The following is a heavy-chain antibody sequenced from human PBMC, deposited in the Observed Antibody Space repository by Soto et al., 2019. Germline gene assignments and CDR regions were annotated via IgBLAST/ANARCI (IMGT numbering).Heavy chain of an antibody. CDR3: ARWVAVAGTADY. J-gene: IGHJ4*02. CDR1: GYTFTGYY. Sequence: QVQLVQSGAEVKKPGASVKVSCKASGYTFTGYYMHWVRQAPGQGLEWMGWINPSSGGTNYAQKFQGRVTMTRDTSISTAYMELSRLRSDDTAVYYCARWVAVAGTADYWGQGTLVTVSS. V-gene: IGHV1-2*02. CDR2: INPSSGGT. D-gene: IGHD6-19*01.